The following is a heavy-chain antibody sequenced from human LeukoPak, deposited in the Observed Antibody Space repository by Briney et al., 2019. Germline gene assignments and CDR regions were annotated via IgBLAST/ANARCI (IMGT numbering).Heavy chain of an antibody. CDR1: GFTFSSYG. CDR2: IWYDGSNK. Sequence: PGRSLRLSCAASGFTFSSYGMHWVRQAPGKGREWVALIWYDGSNKYYADSVKGRFTISRDNSKNTLYLHMNSLRAEDTAVYYCATGGSGYVSYWGQGTLVTVSS. J-gene: IGHJ4*02. V-gene: IGHV3-33*01. D-gene: IGHD5-12*01. CDR3: ATGGSGYVSY.